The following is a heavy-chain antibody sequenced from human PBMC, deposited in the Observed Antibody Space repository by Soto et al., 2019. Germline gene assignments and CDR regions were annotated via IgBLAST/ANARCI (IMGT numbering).Heavy chain of an antibody. CDR2: INAGNGNT. J-gene: IGHJ4*02. CDR3: ARGGTHLRLHFDY. Sequence: QVQLVQSGAEVKKPGASVKVSCKASGYTFTSYAMHWVRQAPGQRLEWMGWINAGNGNTKYSQKFQGRVTITRDTSASTAYMELSSLRSEDTAVYYCARGGTHLRLHFDYWGQGTLVTVSS. V-gene: IGHV1-3*01. CDR1: GYTFTSYA. D-gene: IGHD2-15*01.